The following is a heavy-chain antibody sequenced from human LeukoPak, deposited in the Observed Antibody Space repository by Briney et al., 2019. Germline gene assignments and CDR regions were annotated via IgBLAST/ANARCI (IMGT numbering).Heavy chain of an antibody. J-gene: IGHJ4*02. Sequence: GGSLRLSCAASGFTFSDSYMSWIRHAPGKGLEYISYISSSGSTLYYADSVKGRFTLSRDNAKKSMSLEMNSLRAEDTAVYYCARGKYSFDYWGQGTLVTVSS. V-gene: IGHV3-11*01. D-gene: IGHD3-10*01. CDR2: ISSSGSTL. CDR1: GFTFSDSY. CDR3: ARGKYSFDY.